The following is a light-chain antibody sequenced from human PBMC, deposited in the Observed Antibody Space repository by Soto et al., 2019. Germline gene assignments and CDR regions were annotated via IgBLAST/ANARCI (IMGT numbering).Light chain of an antibody. J-gene: IGKJ1*01. Sequence: DIPMTQSPSSLSASVGDRVTIPCRASQSISSYLNWYQQKPGKAPKLLIYAASSLQSGVPSRFSGSGSGTDFTLKISRVEAEDVGVYYCMQGTHWPPTFGQGTKVDIK. CDR3: MQGTHWPPT. CDR2: AAS. V-gene: IGKV1-39*01. CDR1: QSISSY.